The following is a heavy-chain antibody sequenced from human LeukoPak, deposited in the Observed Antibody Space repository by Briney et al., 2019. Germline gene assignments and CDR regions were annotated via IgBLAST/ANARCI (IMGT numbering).Heavy chain of an antibody. V-gene: IGHV4-59*01. CDR3: ARRRHYYDSSGYFHDAFDI. Sequence: KPSETLSLTCTVSGDSISTYYWSWIRQPPEKGLEWIGYIYYSGSTNYNPSLKSRVTISVDTSKNQFSLKLSSVTAADTAVYYCARRRHYYDSSGYFHDAFDIWGQGTMVTVSS. J-gene: IGHJ3*02. CDR1: GDSISTYY. D-gene: IGHD3-22*01. CDR2: IYYSGST.